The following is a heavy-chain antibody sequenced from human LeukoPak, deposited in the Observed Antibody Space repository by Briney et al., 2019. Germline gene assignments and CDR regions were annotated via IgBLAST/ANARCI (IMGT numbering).Heavy chain of an antibody. Sequence: SETLSLTCTVSGGSISSGDYYWRWIRQPPGKGLEWIGYIYYSGSTYYNPSLKSRVTISVDTSKNQFSLKLSSVTAADTAVYYCARVTYPYYYYGTDVWGQGTTVTVSS. V-gene: IGHV4-30-4*01. CDR1: GGSISSGDYY. D-gene: IGHD1-14*01. J-gene: IGHJ6*02. CDR2: IYYSGST. CDR3: ARVTYPYYYYGTDV.